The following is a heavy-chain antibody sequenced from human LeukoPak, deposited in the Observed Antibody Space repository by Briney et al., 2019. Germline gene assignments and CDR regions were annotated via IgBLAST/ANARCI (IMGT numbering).Heavy chain of an antibody. V-gene: IGHV1-18*01. Sequence: ASVKVSCKASGYTFTSYGISWVRQAPGQGLEWMGWISAYNGNTNYAQKLQGRVTMTTDTSTSTAYMELRSLRSDDTAVYYCARTARYSVLLWLGELFDFDYWGQGTLVTVSS. J-gene: IGHJ4*02. CDR1: GYTFTSYG. D-gene: IGHD3-10*01. CDR2: ISAYNGNT. CDR3: ARTARYSVLLWLGELFDFDY.